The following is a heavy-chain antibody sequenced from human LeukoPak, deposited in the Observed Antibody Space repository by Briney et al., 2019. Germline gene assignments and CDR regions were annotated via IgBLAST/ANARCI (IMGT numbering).Heavy chain of an antibody. Sequence: PSETLSLTCTVSGGSISSHYGSWVRQPPGKGLEWIGYIYYSGSTNYNPSRKSRVPISVDTSKNQFSLKLSSVTAADTAVYYCARVSFWSGYYAPYYYYIDVWGKGTTVTVSS. CDR1: GGSISSHY. J-gene: IGHJ6*03. D-gene: IGHD3-3*01. CDR2: IYYSGST. CDR3: ARVSFWSGYYAPYYYYIDV. V-gene: IGHV4-59*11.